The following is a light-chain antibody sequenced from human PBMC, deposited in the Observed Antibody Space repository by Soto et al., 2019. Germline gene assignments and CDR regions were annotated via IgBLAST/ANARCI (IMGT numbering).Light chain of an antibody. J-gene: IGKJ4*01. V-gene: IGKV1-33*01. Sequence: DIQMTQSPSSLSPSVGDSVTITCQASQDINTFLNWYQQKPGKAPELLIYDAAYLQTGVPSRFSGSGSGTEFSFTISSLQPEDIATYFCQQFHTLPLTFGRGTKVEI. CDR1: QDINTF. CDR2: DAA. CDR3: QQFHTLPLT.